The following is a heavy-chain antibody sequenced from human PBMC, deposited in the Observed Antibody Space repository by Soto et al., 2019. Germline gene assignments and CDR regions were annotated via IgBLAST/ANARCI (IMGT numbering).Heavy chain of an antibody. Sequence: PGGSLRLSCESSWINVISNFMSWVRQAPGKGLEWVSVIYRGGSTNYADSVRGRFTISRDNSKNTLYLQMNSLRVEDTAVYYCATDKTHYYYYYGMDVWGQGTTVTVSS. CDR2: IYRGGST. CDR3: ATDKTHYYYYYGMDV. V-gene: IGHV3-53*01. CDR1: WINVISNF. J-gene: IGHJ6*02.